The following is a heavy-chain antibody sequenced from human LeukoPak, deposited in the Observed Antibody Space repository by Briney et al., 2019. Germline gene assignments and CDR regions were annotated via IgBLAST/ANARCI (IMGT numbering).Heavy chain of an antibody. J-gene: IGHJ4*02. Sequence: GGSLRLSCAASGFTFSSCWMSWVRQAPGKGLEWVANIKQDGSEKYYVDSVKGRFTISRDNAKNSLYLQMNSLRAEDTAVYYCATARVAYGSGRLDYWGQGTLVTVSS. V-gene: IGHV3-7*03. CDR2: IKQDGSEK. CDR3: ATARVAYGSGRLDY. CDR1: GFTFSSCW. D-gene: IGHD3-10*01.